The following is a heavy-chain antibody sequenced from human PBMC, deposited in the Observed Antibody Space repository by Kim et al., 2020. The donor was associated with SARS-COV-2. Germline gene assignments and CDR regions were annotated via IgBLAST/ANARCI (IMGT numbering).Heavy chain of an antibody. CDR1: GGTFSSYA. V-gene: IGHV1-69*13. J-gene: IGHJ6*03. Sequence: SVKVSCKASGGTFSSYAISWVRQAPGQGLEWMGGIIPIFGTANYAQKFQGRVTITADESTSTAYMELSSLRSEDTAVYYCASHRWTMVQGVIGRGYYYYYMDVWGKGTTVTVSS. CDR3: ASHRWTMVQGVIGRGYYYYYMDV. CDR2: IIPIFGTA. D-gene: IGHD3-10*01.